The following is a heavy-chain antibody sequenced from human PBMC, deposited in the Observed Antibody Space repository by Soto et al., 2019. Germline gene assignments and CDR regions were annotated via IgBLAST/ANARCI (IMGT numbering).Heavy chain of an antibody. Sequence: GGSLRLSCAASGFTFSSYAMSWVRQAPGKGLEWVSGVSGSGDYTFYADSVKGRLTISRDNSKNTLYLQMDSLRAEDTAVYYCAKAGIYVGAGPWGQGTLVTVSS. CDR3: AKAGIYVGAGP. CDR2: VSGSGDYT. D-gene: IGHD1-26*01. CDR1: GFTFSSYA. V-gene: IGHV3-23*01. J-gene: IGHJ1*01.